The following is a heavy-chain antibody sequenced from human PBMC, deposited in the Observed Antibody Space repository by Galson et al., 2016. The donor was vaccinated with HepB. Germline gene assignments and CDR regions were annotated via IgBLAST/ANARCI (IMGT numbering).Heavy chain of an antibody. J-gene: IGHJ4*02. CDR2: ISYDGGDK. V-gene: IGHV3-30*19. CDR3: AKLDCGRDCPRDD. D-gene: IGHD2-21*02. Sequence: SLRLSCAASGFTFSRYGMHWVRQTPGKGLEWVAVISYDGGDKQCADSVKGRFTVSRDNSKNTLFLQMNSLRVEDTAVYYCAKLDCGRDCPRDDWGQGTLVTVSS. CDR1: GFTFSRYG.